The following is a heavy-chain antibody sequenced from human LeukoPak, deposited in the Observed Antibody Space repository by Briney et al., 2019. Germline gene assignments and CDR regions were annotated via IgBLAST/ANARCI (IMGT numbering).Heavy chain of an antibody. J-gene: IGHJ3*02. Sequence: PGGSLRLSCAASGFTFSSYSMNWVRQAPGKGLEWVSSISSSSSYIYYADSVKGRFTISRDNSKNTLYLQMNSLRAEDTALYYCAKPLQLWFIVDAFDIWGQGTMVTVSS. CDR2: ISSSSSYI. CDR1: GFTFSSYS. CDR3: AKPLQLWFIVDAFDI. D-gene: IGHD5-18*01. V-gene: IGHV3-21*04.